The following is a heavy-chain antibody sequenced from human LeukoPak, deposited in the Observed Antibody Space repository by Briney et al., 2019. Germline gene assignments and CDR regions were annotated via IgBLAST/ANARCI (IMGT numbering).Heavy chain of an antibody. CDR3: ARGQDYYDSSGYYYPY. V-gene: IGHV4-34*01. J-gene: IGHJ4*02. Sequence: SETLSLTCAVYGRSFSGYYWSWLRQPPRKGLEWIGEINQSGSTNYNPSLKSRVTISVDTSKNQFSLKLSSVTAADTAVYYCARGQDYYDSSGYYYPYWGQGTMVTVSS. CDR2: INQSGST. CDR1: GRSFSGYY. D-gene: IGHD3-22*01.